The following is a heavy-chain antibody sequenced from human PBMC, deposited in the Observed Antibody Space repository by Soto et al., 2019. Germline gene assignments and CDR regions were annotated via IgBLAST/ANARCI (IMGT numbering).Heavy chain of an antibody. V-gene: IGHV3-7*01. CDR3: ARDHCSVGSCYSSYGMDV. CDR2: IKQDGSEK. CDR1: GFTFSSYW. D-gene: IGHD2-15*01. Sequence: EVQLVESGGGLVQPGGSLRLSCAASGFTFSSYWMSWVRQAPGKGLEWVANIKQDGSEKYYVDSVKGRFTISRDNAKNSLYLQMNSLRAEDTAVYYCARDHCSVGSCYSSYGMDVWGQGTTFTVSS. J-gene: IGHJ6*02.